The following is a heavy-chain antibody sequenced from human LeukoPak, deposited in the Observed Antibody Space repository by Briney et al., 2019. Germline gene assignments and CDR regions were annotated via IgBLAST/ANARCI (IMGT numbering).Heavy chain of an antibody. J-gene: IGHJ4*02. Sequence: GGSLRLSCAASGFPFSGYSMNWVRQAPGKGLEWVSSISGSSTYMYYADSVKGRFTISRDNAKNSLYLQMNSLRDEDTAVYYCAKAYYDSSGYSYYFDYWGRGTLVTVS. V-gene: IGHV3-21*01. CDR2: ISGSSTYM. D-gene: IGHD3-22*01. CDR1: GFPFSGYS. CDR3: AKAYYDSSGYSYYFDY.